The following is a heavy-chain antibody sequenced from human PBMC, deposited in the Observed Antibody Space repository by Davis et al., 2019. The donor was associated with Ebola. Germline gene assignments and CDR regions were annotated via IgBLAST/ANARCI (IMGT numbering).Heavy chain of an antibody. CDR2: INHSGST. CDR1: GGSFSGYY. CDR3: ARGLPAAGRAFYGMDV. J-gene: IGHJ6*02. Sequence: PSETLSLTCAVYGGSFSGYYWSWIRQPPGKGLEWIGEINHSGSTNYNPSLKSRVTISVDTSKNQFSLKLSSVTAADTAVYYCARGLPAAGRAFYGMDVWGQGTTVTVSS. V-gene: IGHV4-34*01. D-gene: IGHD6-13*01.